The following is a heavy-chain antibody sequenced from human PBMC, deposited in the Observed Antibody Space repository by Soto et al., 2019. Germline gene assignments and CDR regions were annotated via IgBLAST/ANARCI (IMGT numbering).Heavy chain of an antibody. V-gene: IGHV3-30*18. J-gene: IGHJ4*02. CDR3: AKIHRVVAGNFDY. D-gene: IGHD2-15*01. Sequence: GGSLRLSCAASGFTFSSYGMHWVRQAPGKGLEWVAVISYDGSNKYYADSVKGRFTISRDNSKNTLYLQMNSLRAEDTAVYYCAKIHRVVAGNFDYWGQGTLVTVSS. CDR2: ISYDGSNK. CDR1: GFTFSSYG.